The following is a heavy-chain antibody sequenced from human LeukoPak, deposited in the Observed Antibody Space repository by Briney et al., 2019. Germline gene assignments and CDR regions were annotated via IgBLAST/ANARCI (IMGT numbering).Heavy chain of an antibody. CDR3: ARHTHSRSYPYYYYYMDV. CDR2: INHSGST. D-gene: IGHD1-26*01. Sequence: SETLSLTCAVYGGSFSGYYWSWIRQPPGKGLEWIGAINHSGSTNYNPSLKSRVTISVVTCKNQFSLKLSSLTAADTAVYYCARHTHSRSYPYYYYYMDVWGKGTTVTISS. J-gene: IGHJ6*03. CDR1: GGSFSGYY. V-gene: IGHV4-34*01.